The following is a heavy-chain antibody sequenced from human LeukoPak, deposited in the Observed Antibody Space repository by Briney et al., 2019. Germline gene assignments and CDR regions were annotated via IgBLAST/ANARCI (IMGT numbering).Heavy chain of an antibody. D-gene: IGHD6-13*01. J-gene: IGHJ4*02. CDR1: GYTFTSYG. Sequence: ASVKVSCKASGYTFTSYGISWVRQAPGQGLEWMGWISAYNGNTNYAQKLQGRVTMTTDTSTSTAYMELRRLRSDDTAVYYCAREAPGIAAAGLFDYWGQGTLVTVSS. CDR3: AREAPGIAAAGLFDY. CDR2: ISAYNGNT. V-gene: IGHV1-18*01.